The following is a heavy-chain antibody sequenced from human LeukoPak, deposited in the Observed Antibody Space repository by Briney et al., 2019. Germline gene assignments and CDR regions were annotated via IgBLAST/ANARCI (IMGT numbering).Heavy chain of an antibody. V-gene: IGHV4-38-2*01. CDR1: GYSISSGYY. Sequence: SETLSLTCAGSGYSISSGYYWGWIRQPPGKGLEWIGSIYHSGSTYYNPSLKSRVTISVDTSKNQFSLKLSSVTAADTAVYYCSGYDSSGYYPWSIDYWGQGTLVTVSS. J-gene: IGHJ4*02. CDR3: SGYDSSGYYPWSIDY. D-gene: IGHD3-22*01. CDR2: IYHSGST.